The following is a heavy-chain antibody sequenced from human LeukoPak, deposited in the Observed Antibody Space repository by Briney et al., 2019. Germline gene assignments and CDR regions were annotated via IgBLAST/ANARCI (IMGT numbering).Heavy chain of an antibody. CDR3: ARKSVVTAGRKPYDF. CDR2: IDHSGRT. CDR1: GGSISSYY. Sequence: SETLSLTCTVSGGSISSYYWSWIRQPPGKGLEWIGEIDHSGRTNSNASLKSRVTLSVDMSKNQFSLRLSSVTAADTAVYYCARKSVVTAGRKPYDFWDQGTLVTVSP. V-gene: IGHV4-34*01. J-gene: IGHJ4*02. D-gene: IGHD2-2*01.